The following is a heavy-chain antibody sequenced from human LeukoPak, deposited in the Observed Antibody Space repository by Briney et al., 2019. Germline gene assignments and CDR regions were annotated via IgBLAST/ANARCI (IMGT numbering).Heavy chain of an antibody. J-gene: IGHJ4*02. Sequence: ASVKVSCKASGYTFTGYYMHWLRQAPAQGLEWMGRINPNSGGTNYAQKFQGRVTMTRDTSISTAYMELSRLRSDDTAVYYCAVLRIMITFGGVIASYYFDYWGQGTLVTVSS. CDR2: INPNSGGT. V-gene: IGHV1-2*06. CDR3: AVLRIMITFGGVIASYYFDY. CDR1: GYTFTGYY. D-gene: IGHD3-16*02.